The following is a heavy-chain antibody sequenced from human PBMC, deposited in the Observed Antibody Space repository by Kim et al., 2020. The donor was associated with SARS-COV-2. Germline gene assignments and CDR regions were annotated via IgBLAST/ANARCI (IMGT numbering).Heavy chain of an antibody. D-gene: IGHD3-3*01. J-gene: IGHJ6*02. CDR2: INTNTGNP. Sequence: ASVKVSCKASGYTFTSYAMNWVRQAPGQGLEWMGWINTNTGNPTYAQGFTGRFVFSLDTSVSTAYLQISSLKADDTAVYYCARGTEWSGYYTYYYGMDVWGQGTTVTVSS. CDR1: GYTFTSYA. CDR3: ARGTEWSGYYTYYYGMDV. V-gene: IGHV7-4-1*02.